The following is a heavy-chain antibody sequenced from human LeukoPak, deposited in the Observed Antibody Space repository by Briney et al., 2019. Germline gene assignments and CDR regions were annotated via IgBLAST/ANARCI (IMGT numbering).Heavy chain of an antibody. V-gene: IGHV3-23*01. D-gene: IGHD3-10*01. J-gene: IGHJ4*02. Sequence: GGSLRLSCAASGFTFSSYAMSWVRQAPGKGLEWVSAISGSGGSTYYADSVKGRFTISRDNSKNTLYLQMNSLRAEDTAVYYCAKDGLCGGYGSGSYYDYWGQGTLVTVSS. CDR2: ISGSGGST. CDR1: GFTFSSYA. CDR3: AKDGLCGGYGSGSYYDY.